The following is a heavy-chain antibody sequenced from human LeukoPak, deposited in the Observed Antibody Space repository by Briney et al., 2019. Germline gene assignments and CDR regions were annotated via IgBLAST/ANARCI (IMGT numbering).Heavy chain of an antibody. CDR3: ARDKAVGIQLWPTWDFDY. V-gene: IGHV1-46*01. D-gene: IGHD5-18*01. Sequence: ASVKVSCKASGYTFTSYYMHWVRQAPGQGLEWMGIINPSGGSTSYAQKFQGRVTMTRDMSTSTAYMELSRLRSDDTAVYYCARDKAVGIQLWPTWDFDYWGQGTLVTVSS. CDR1: GYTFTSYY. CDR2: INPSGGST. J-gene: IGHJ4*02.